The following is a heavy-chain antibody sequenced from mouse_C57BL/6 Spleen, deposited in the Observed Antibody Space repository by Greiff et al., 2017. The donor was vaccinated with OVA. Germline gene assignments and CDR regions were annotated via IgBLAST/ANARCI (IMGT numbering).Heavy chain of an antibody. CDR3: TLRGHYEAWFAY. Sequence: EVKLVESGGGLVQPGGSMKLSCAASGFTFSDSWMDWVRQSPEKGLEWVAEIRNKANNHATYYAESVKGKFTISRDDSKSSVYLQMNSLRAEDTGIYYCTLRGHYEAWFAYWGQGTLVTVSA. J-gene: IGHJ3*01. CDR2: IRNKANNHAT. D-gene: IGHD2-1*01. V-gene: IGHV6-6*01. CDR1: GFTFSDSW.